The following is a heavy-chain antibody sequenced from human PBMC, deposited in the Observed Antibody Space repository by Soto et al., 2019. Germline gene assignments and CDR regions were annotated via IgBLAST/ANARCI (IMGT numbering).Heavy chain of an antibody. CDR2: INPNSGDT. D-gene: IGHD3-9*01. Sequence: ASVKVSCKASGYTFTGYYMHWVRQAPGQGLEWMGWINPNSGDTNYAQKFQGRVTMTRDTSISTAYMELSRLRSDDTAVYYCARGLRYFDWLLPYYFDYWGQGTLVTVSS. CDR3: ARGLRYFDWLLPYYFDY. V-gene: IGHV1-2*02. J-gene: IGHJ4*02. CDR1: GYTFTGYY.